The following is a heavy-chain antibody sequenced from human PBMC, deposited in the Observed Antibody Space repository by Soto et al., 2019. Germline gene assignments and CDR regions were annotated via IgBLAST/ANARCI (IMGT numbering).Heavy chain of an antibody. Sequence: GGSLRLSCAASGFTFSSYAMSWVRQAPGKGLEWVSAISGSGGSTYYADSVNGRFTISRDNSKNTLYLQMNSLRAEDTAVYYCAKDERELRFLEWLFDYWGQGTLVTVSS. V-gene: IGHV3-23*01. CDR2: ISGSGGST. CDR1: GFTFSSYA. J-gene: IGHJ4*02. D-gene: IGHD3-3*01. CDR3: AKDERELRFLEWLFDY.